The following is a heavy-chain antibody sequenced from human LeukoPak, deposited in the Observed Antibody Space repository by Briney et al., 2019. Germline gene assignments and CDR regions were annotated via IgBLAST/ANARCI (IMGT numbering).Heavy chain of an antibody. J-gene: IGHJ6*03. CDR1: GFTFSDYY. D-gene: IGHD1-26*01. CDR3: ARDRSGSYYDYYYYMDV. Sequence: GGSLRLSCAASGFTFSDYYMSWIRQAPGKGLEWVSYISSSGSTIYYADSVKGRFTISRDNSKNTLYLQMNSLRAEDTAVYYCARDRSGSYYDYYYYMDVWGKGTTVTVSS. CDR2: ISSSGSTI. V-gene: IGHV3-11*01.